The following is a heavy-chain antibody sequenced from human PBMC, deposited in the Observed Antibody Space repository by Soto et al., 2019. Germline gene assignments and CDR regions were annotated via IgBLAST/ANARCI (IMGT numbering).Heavy chain of an antibody. Sequence: QVQLQQWGAGLLKPSETLSLTCAVYGGSFSGYSWTWIRQPPGTGLEWIGEINHTGSTNYTPSLKSRVTISVDTSKNQCSLKLTSVTAADTAVYYCARDKITGLFDYWGQGTLVTVSS. D-gene: IGHD2-8*02. J-gene: IGHJ4*02. CDR2: INHTGST. CDR1: GGSFSGYS. CDR3: ARDKITGLFDY. V-gene: IGHV4-34*01.